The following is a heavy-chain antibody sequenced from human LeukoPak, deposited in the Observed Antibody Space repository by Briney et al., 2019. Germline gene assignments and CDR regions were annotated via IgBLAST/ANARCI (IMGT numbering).Heavy chain of an antibody. CDR1: GGTFSSYA. Sequence: SVKVSCQASGGTFSSYAISWVRQAPGQGLEWMGRIIHIFGTANYAQKFQGRVTITTDEATSTAYMELSSLRSEDTAVYYCARGTQSRPGSVMYYFDYWGQGTLVTVSS. V-gene: IGHV1-69*05. CDR2: IIHIFGTA. J-gene: IGHJ4*02. D-gene: IGHD2-8*01. CDR3: ARGTQSRPGSVMYYFDY.